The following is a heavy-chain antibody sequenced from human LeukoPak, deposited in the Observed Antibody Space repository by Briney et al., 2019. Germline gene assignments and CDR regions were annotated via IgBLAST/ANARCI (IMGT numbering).Heavy chain of an antibody. CDR1: GVSISSYY. CDR2: IYYSGST. V-gene: IGHV4-59*01. J-gene: IGHJ4*02. CDR3: ATGRIQLPYFDY. Sequence: PSETLSLTCTVSGVSISSYYWSWIRQPPGKGLEWIGYIYYSGSTNYNPSLKSRVTISVDTSKNQFSLKLSSVTAVDTAVYYCATGRIQLPYFDYWGQGTLVTVSS. D-gene: IGHD5-18*01.